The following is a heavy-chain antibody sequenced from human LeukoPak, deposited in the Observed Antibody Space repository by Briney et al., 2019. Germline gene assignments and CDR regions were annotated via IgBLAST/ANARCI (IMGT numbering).Heavy chain of an antibody. V-gene: IGHV4-59*11. Sequence: SETLSLTCTVSGGSISSHYWSWIRQPPGKGLEWIGYLYDSGSTKDNPSLKSRVILSADTSKNQFSLRLSSVTAADTAVYYCATIKRGNIFGYFDFWGQGILVAISS. D-gene: IGHD5-18*01. CDR3: ATIKRGNIFGYFDF. J-gene: IGHJ4*02. CDR2: LYDSGST. CDR1: GGSISSHY.